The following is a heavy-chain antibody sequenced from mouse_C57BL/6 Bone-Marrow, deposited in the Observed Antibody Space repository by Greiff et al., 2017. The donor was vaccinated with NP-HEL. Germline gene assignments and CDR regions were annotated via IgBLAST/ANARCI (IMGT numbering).Heavy chain of an antibody. Sequence: VQLKQSGPELVKPGASVKISCKASGYTFTDYYMNWVKQSHGKSLEWIGDINPNNGGTSYNQKFKGKATLTVDKSSSTAYMELRSLTSEDSAVYYCARGRLRFAYWGQGTLVTVSA. D-gene: IGHD2-4*01. J-gene: IGHJ3*01. CDR3: ARGRLRFAY. CDR1: GYTFTDYY. CDR2: INPNNGGT. V-gene: IGHV1-26*01.